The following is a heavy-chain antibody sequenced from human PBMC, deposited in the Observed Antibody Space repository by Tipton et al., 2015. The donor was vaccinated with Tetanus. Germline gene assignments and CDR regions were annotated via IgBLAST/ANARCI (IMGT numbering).Heavy chain of an antibody. Sequence: TLSLTCTVSGVSISSGDYCWSWIRQPPGKGLEWIGYIYYSGNSYYNPSLKSRVTISIDTSKNQFSLMLTSVTAADTAVYYCARGSRYYFDYWGPGTLVTVSS. CDR1: GVSISSGDYC. J-gene: IGHJ4*02. CDR2: IYYSGNS. CDR3: ARGSRYYFDY. V-gene: IGHV4-30-4*08.